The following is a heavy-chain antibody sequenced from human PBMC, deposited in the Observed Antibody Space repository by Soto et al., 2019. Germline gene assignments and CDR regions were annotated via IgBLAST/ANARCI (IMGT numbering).Heavy chain of an antibody. Sequence: ASVKVSCKASGYTFTSYYMHWVRQAPGQGLEWMGIINPNDGSTSYAQKFQGRVTMTRDTSTSTAYMELRSLRSDDTAVYYCARAATVTTYRYYYYMDVWGKGTTVTVSS. CDR2: INPNDGST. D-gene: IGHD4-17*01. CDR1: GYTFTSYY. V-gene: IGHV1-46*01. CDR3: ARAATVTTYRYYYYMDV. J-gene: IGHJ6*03.